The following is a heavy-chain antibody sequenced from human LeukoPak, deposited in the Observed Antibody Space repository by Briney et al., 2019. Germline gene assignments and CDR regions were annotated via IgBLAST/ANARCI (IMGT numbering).Heavy chain of an antibody. J-gene: IGHJ4*02. CDR3: GTHFAGSSGSFYTDY. Sequence: SETLSLTCTVSGDSISNHYWNWIRQPPGKGLEWIGYVFSSGSTDYNPSLKSRVTISLDTSRNLFSLSLTSVTAADTAVYYCGTHFAGSSGSFYTDYWGRGTLVTVSS. CDR2: VFSSGST. D-gene: IGHD3-10*01. CDR1: GDSISNHY. V-gene: IGHV4-59*08.